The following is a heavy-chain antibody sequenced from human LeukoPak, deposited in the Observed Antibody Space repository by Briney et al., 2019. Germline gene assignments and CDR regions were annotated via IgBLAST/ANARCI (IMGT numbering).Heavy chain of an antibody. J-gene: IGHJ6*03. Sequence: ASVKVSCKASGYTFTSYDINWARQATGQGLEWMGWMNPNSGNTGYAQKFQGRVTMTRNTSISTAYMELSSLRSEDTAVYYCARDTYYYDSSGYYPSQLLLYYYYYYMDVWGKGTTVTVSS. V-gene: IGHV1-8*01. D-gene: IGHD3-22*01. CDR2: MNPNSGNT. CDR3: ARDTYYYDSSGYYPSQLLLYYYYYYMDV. CDR1: GYTFTSYD.